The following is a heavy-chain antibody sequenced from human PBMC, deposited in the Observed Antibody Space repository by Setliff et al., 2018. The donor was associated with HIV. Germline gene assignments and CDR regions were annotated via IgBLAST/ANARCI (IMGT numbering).Heavy chain of an antibody. Sequence: PGGSLRLSCTASGLKLSFSFAWLSWVRQVPGKGLEWVGRIKRKSDGGTRDYAAPVKGRFTISRDDSKNTVYLQMNSLKSEDSALYYCTTGGADWGQGTRVTVSS. CDR1: GLKLSFSFAW. J-gene: IGHJ4*02. V-gene: IGHV3-15*01. CDR2: IKRKSDGGTR. D-gene: IGHD3-16*01. CDR3: TTGGAD.